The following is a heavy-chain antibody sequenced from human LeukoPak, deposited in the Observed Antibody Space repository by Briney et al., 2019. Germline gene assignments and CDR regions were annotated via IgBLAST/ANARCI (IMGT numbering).Heavy chain of an antibody. CDR2: IDTTTNFI. CDR3: ARGVGYSSSWYFDY. CDR1: GFDLSRDS. Sequence: GGSLRLSCEASGFDLSRDSMNWVRQAPGMGLEWVSSIDTTTNFIFYSDSVRGRFTISRDNAKNSLYLQMNSLRAEDTAVYYCARGVGYSSSWYFDYWGQGTLVTVSS. V-gene: IGHV3-21*01. J-gene: IGHJ4*02. D-gene: IGHD6-13*01.